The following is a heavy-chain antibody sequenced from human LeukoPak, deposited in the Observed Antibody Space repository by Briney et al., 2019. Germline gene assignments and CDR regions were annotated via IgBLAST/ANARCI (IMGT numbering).Heavy chain of an antibody. Sequence: ASVKVSCKASGYTFTGYYMHWVRQAPGQGLEWMGRINPNSGGTNYAQKFQGRVTVTRDTSISTAYMELSRLRSEDTAVYYCARDRIGGGYSSSWVEGNWFDPWGQGTLVTVSS. CDR2: INPNSGGT. CDR3: ARDRIGGGYSSSWVEGNWFDP. CDR1: GYTFTGYY. V-gene: IGHV1-2*06. D-gene: IGHD6-13*01. J-gene: IGHJ5*02.